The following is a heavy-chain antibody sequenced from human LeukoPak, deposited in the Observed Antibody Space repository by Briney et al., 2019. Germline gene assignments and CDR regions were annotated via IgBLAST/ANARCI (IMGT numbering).Heavy chain of an antibody. Sequence: PGGSLRLSCAASGFTFSSYSMNWVRQAPGKGLEWVSYISSTSSNIYYADSVKGRFTISRDNDKNSLYLQMDSLRGEDTAVYYCARDFGRNGDFHAFDIWGQGTMATVSS. V-gene: IGHV3-48*01. CDR2: ISSTSSNI. D-gene: IGHD4-17*01. CDR3: ARDFGRNGDFHAFDI. CDR1: GFTFSSYS. J-gene: IGHJ3*02.